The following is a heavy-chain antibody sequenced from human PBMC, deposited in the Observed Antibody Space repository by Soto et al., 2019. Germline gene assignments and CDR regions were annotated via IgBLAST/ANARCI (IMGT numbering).Heavy chain of an antibody. V-gene: IGHV4-39*01. D-gene: IGHD6-19*01. J-gene: IGHJ4*02. CDR1: GGTISSGSYY. CDR3: ARHHTSGSDF. Sequence: PSETLSLTCTVSGGTISSGSYYWGWIRQPPGKGLEWIGSIYYSGRNYYNPSLKSRVTISVDTSENQFSLKLTSVTAADTAVYLCARHHTSGSDFWGQGTLVTVSS. CDR2: IYYSGRN.